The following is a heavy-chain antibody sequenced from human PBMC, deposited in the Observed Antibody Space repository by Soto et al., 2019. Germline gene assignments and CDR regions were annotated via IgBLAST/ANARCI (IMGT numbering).Heavy chain of an antibody. CDR2: ISSSSSTI. D-gene: IGHD3-9*01. CDR1: GFTFSSYS. V-gene: IGHV3-48*01. Sequence: EVQLVESGGGLVQPGGSLRLSCAASGFTFSSYSMNWVRQAPGKGLEWVSYISSSSSTIYYADSVKGRFTISRDNAKNSLYLQMNSLRAEDTAVYYCAREGQTYYDILKGGMDVWGQGTTVTVSS. J-gene: IGHJ6*02. CDR3: AREGQTYYDILKGGMDV.